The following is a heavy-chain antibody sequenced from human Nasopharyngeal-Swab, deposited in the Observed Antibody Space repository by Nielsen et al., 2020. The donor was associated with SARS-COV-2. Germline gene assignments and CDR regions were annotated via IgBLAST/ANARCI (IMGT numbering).Heavy chain of an antibody. CDR3: ARDASNYGDYYYYYGMDV. CDR2: IYYSGST. CDR1: GGSVSSGSYY. D-gene: IGHD4-11*01. V-gene: IGHV4-61*01. J-gene: IGHJ6*02. Sequence: SETLSLTCTVSGGSVSSGSYYWSWLRQPPGEGLEWIGYIYYSGSTNYNPSLKSRVTISVDTSKNQFSLKLSSVTAADTAVYYCARDASNYGDYYYYYGMDVWGQGTTVTVSS.